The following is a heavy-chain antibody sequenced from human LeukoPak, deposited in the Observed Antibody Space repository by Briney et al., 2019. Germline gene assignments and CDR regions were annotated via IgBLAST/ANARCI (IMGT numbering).Heavy chain of an antibody. D-gene: IGHD2-2*01. Sequence: ALVKVSCKASGYTFTDYYMHWVRQAPGQGFEWMGWINPNDGDTNYAQKFQGRVTMTRDTSISTAHMEVSRLRSDDTAVYYCARANFLYCSSSACLFDYWGQGTLVTVSS. CDR3: ARANFLYCSSSACLFDY. CDR2: INPNDGDT. V-gene: IGHV1-2*02. CDR1: GYTFTDYY. J-gene: IGHJ4*02.